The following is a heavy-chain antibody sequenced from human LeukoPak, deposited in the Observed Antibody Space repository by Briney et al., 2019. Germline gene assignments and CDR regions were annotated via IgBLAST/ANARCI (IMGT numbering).Heavy chain of an antibody. CDR1: GFTFSSYA. CDR2: ISYDGSNK. J-gene: IGHJ4*02. V-gene: IGHV3-30-3*01. Sequence: SGGFLRLSCAASGFTFSSYAMHWVRQAPGKGLEWVAVISYDGSNKYYADSVKGRFTISRDNSKNTLYLQMNSLRAEDTAVYYCARDFGETPYYDSSGYYFCYWGQGTLVTVSS. D-gene: IGHD3-22*01. CDR3: ARDFGETPYYDSSGYYFCY.